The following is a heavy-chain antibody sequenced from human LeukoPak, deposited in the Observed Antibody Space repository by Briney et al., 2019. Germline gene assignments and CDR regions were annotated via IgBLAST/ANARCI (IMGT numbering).Heavy chain of an antibody. CDR1: GGSISSNSAY. D-gene: IGHD2-15*01. Sequence: PSETLSLTCTVSGGSISSNSAYWGWIRQPPGKGLEWIGSIYYSKNTYYNPSLKSRVTISADTSKNQFSLRLSSVTAADTAVYYCASGGGSYPLDAFDIWGQGTMVTVSS. V-gene: IGHV4-39*07. CDR3: ASGGGSYPLDAFDI. CDR2: IYYSKNT. J-gene: IGHJ3*02.